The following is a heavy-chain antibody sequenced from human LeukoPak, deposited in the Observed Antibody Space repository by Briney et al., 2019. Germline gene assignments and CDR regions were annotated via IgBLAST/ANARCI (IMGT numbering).Heavy chain of an antibody. CDR2: INQDGSEK. V-gene: IGHV3-7*01. CDR3: ASGGGWVFNN. D-gene: IGHD6-19*01. J-gene: IGHJ4*02. Sequence: GVLRLSCAASGFPFSSHWLSWFRQSPGKGLEWVAHINQDGSEKYYVDSVKGRFTISRDNARNSQYLQMNSLRAEDTAVYYCASGGGWVFNNWGQGTLVTVSS. CDR1: GFPFSSHW.